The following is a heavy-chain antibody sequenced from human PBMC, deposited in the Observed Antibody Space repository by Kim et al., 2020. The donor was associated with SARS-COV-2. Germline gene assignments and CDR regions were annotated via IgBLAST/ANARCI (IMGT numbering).Heavy chain of an antibody. V-gene: IGHV3-23*01. J-gene: IGHJ5*02. Sequence: DSVKGRVTTTRENSKNTLFLQMNRLRAEDTAVYYCAKGEAVAGASSWFDPWGQGTLVTVSS. CDR3: AKGEAVAGASSWFDP. D-gene: IGHD6-19*01.